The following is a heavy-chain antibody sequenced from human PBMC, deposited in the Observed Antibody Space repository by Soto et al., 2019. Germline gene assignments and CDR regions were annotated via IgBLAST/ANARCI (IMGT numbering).Heavy chain of an antibody. Sequence: GESLKISCNGSGYSFTSYWISWVRQMPGKGLEWMGRIDPSDSYTNYSPSFQGHVTISADKSISTAYLQWSSLKASDTAMYYCARHLPHPGWFDPWGQGTLVTVSS. CDR2: IDPSDSYT. V-gene: IGHV5-10-1*01. CDR3: ARHLPHPGWFDP. CDR1: GYSFTSYW. J-gene: IGHJ5*02.